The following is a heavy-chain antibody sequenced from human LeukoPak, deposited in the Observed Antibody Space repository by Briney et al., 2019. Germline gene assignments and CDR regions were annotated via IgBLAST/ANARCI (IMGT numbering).Heavy chain of an antibody. Sequence: GGSLGLSCAASGFTFSSYAMSWVRQAPGKGLEWVAVISYDGSNKYYADSVKGRFTISRGNSKNTLYLQMNSLRAEDTAVYYCAREGYSYGYVDYWGQGTLVTVSS. D-gene: IGHD5-18*01. CDR3: AREGYSYGYVDY. J-gene: IGHJ4*02. CDR1: GFTFSSYA. CDR2: ISYDGSNK. V-gene: IGHV3-30-3*01.